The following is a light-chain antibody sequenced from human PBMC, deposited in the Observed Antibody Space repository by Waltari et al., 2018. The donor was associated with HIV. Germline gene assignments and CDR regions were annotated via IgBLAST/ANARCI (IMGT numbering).Light chain of an antibody. Sequence: QSVLTQSPSVSAAPGQRVPISCSGRSPNIGTNNVSWYQQLPGSAPKVLIYDNDKRPSGIPDRFSGSKSGTSATLDITGLQTGDEADYYCCSYAGSSTLVFGGGTKLTVL. J-gene: IGLJ2*01. V-gene: IGLV1-51*01. CDR1: SPNIGTNN. CDR3: CSYAGSSTLV. CDR2: DND.